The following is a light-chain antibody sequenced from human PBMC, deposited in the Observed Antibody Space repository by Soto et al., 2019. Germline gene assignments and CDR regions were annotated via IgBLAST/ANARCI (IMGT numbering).Light chain of an antibody. CDR3: MQATHCPRT. Sequence: DVVMTQSPLSLPVTLGQPASISCRSSQSLVSSNGNTFLIWFQQRPGQSPRRLIYKVSNRDSAVPDRFTGSGSGTNFTLEISRVEAEDVGVYYCMQATHCPRTFGQGTKVEIK. CDR2: KVS. J-gene: IGKJ1*01. V-gene: IGKV2-30*01. CDR1: QSLVSSNGNTF.